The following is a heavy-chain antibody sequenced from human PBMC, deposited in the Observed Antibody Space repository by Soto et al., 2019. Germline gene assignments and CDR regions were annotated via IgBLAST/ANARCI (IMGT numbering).Heavy chain of an antibody. D-gene: IGHD5-12*01. Sequence: ASVKVSCKASGYTFTSYAMHWVRQAPGQRLEWMGWINAGNGNTKYSQKFQGRVTITADESTSTAYMELSSLRSEDTAVHYCARGNWRWLQFKDFRYFDYWGQGTLVTVSS. V-gene: IGHV1-3*01. CDR1: GYTFTSYA. CDR3: ARGNWRWLQFKDFRYFDY. CDR2: INAGNGNT. J-gene: IGHJ4*02.